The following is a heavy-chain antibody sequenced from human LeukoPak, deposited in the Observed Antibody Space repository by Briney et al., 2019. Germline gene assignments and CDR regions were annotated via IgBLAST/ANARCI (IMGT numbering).Heavy chain of an antibody. CDR1: AFNFTAYW. Sequence: GGSLRLACGSTAFNFTAYWMHWVRQDPRQGLLWVARINSDGTTTNYADSVKGRFTISRDNAKNTLFLQMNSLRAEDTAVYFCAVSNGGYGPWGQGALVTVSS. CDR2: INSDGTTT. J-gene: IGHJ5*02. V-gene: IGHV3-74*01. CDR3: AVSNGGYGP. D-gene: IGHD5-12*01.